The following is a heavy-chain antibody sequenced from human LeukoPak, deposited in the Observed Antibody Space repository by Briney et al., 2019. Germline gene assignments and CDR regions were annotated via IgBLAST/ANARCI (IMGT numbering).Heavy chain of an antibody. D-gene: IGHD6-6*01. Sequence: SETLSLTGAVYGGSFSGIYGSWIRQPPGEGLEWIGEINHSGSTNYNPSLKSRVTISVDTSKNQFSLRLSSVTAADTAVYYCAMRPKSFDYWGQGTLVTVSS. CDR2: INHSGST. J-gene: IGHJ4*02. CDR1: GGSFSGIY. V-gene: IGHV4-34*01. CDR3: AMRPKSFDY.